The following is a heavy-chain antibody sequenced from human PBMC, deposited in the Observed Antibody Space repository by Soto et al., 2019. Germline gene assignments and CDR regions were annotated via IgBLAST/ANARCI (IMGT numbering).Heavy chain of an antibody. Sequence: ASVKVSCKASGYTFTSYAMHWVRQAPGQRLEWMGWINAGNGNTKYSQKFQGRVTITRDTSASTAYMELSSLRSEDTAVYYCAGDSCTPNGLAVWGQGTTVTVSS. D-gene: IGHD2-15*01. CDR2: INAGNGNT. V-gene: IGHV1-3*01. J-gene: IGHJ6*02. CDR3: AGDSCTPNGLAV. CDR1: GYTFTSYA.